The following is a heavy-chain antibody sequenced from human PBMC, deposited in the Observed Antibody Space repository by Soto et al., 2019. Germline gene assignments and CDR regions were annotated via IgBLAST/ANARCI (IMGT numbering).Heavy chain of an antibody. CDR2: FDPEDGET. V-gene: IGHV1-24*01. CDR3: ATGPGQLVQIDY. D-gene: IGHD6-13*01. J-gene: IGHJ4*02. CDR1: GYTLTELS. Sequence: GASVKVSYKVSGYTLTELSMHWVRQAPGKGLEWMGGFDPEDGETIYAQKFQGRVTMTEDTSTDTAYMELSSLRSEDTAVYYCATGPGQLVQIDYWGQGTLVTVSS.